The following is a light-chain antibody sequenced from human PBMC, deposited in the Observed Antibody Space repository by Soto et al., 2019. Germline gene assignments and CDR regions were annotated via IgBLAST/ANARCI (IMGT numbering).Light chain of an antibody. V-gene: IGKV1-5*03. CDR2: KAS. CDR3: QQYQSYPRT. CDR1: QTMDSW. Sequence: DIQMTKSPSTLSASVGDRVTITCRASQTMDSWLAWYQQRPGKAPNLLIYKASTLASGVPSRFSGSGSGTEFTLTINSLQPDDFATYYCQQYQSYPRTFGQGTKVDIK. J-gene: IGKJ1*01.